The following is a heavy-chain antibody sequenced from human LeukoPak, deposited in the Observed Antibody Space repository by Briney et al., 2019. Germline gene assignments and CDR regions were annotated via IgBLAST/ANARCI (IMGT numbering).Heavy chain of an antibody. Sequence: SETLSLTCAVSGYSIRSGHYWGWIRQPPGKPLEGSGSLYHSGSTDYNPSLRRRVTISVDTSKNQFSLKLTSVTAADTALYYCARLLSGSYSQFDYWGQGTLVTVSS. CDR1: GYSIRSGHY. CDR3: ARLLSGSYSQFDY. V-gene: IGHV4-38-2*01. CDR2: LYHSGST. D-gene: IGHD1-26*01. J-gene: IGHJ4*02.